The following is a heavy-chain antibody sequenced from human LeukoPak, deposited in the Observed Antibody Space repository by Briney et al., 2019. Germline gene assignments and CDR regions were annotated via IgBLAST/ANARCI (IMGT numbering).Heavy chain of an antibody. CDR1: GGSFSSSSYY. Sequence: SETLSLTCTVSGGSFSSSSYYWGWIRQPPEKGLEWIGSIYYSGSTYYNPSLKSRVTISVDTSKNQFSLKLSSVTAADTAVYYCARHRIAVADDNWFDPWGQGTLVTVSS. CDR3: ARHRIAVADDNWFDP. J-gene: IGHJ5*02. CDR2: IYYSGST. D-gene: IGHD6-19*01. V-gene: IGHV4-39*01.